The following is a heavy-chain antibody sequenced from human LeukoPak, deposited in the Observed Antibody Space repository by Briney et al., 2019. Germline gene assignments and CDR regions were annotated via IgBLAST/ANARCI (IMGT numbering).Heavy chain of an antibody. Sequence: GGSLRLSCAASGFTFSSYWMHWVRQAPGKGLVWVSRINSDGSSTSYADSVKGRFTISRDNAKNTLYLQMNSLRVEDTAVYYCAKDARRTSGWYFFDYWGQGILVTVSS. V-gene: IGHV3-74*01. CDR3: AKDARRTSGWYFFDY. D-gene: IGHD6-19*01. J-gene: IGHJ4*02. CDR2: INSDGSST. CDR1: GFTFSSYW.